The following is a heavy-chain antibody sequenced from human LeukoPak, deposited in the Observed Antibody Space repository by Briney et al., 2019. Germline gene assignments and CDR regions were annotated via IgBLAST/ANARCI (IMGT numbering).Heavy chain of an antibody. J-gene: IGHJ4*02. Sequence: GGSLRLSCAASGFTFSSYAMHWVRQAPGKGLEWVAVISYDGSNKYYADSVKGRFTISRDNSKNTLYLEINSLRAEDTAVYYCARDLSSGWHAYDYWGQGTLVTVSS. D-gene: IGHD6-19*01. CDR1: GFTFSSYA. CDR3: ARDLSSGWHAYDY. CDR2: ISYDGSNK. V-gene: IGHV3-30-3*01.